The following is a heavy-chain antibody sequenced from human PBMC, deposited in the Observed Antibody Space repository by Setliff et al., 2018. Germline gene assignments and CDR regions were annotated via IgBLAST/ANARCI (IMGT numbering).Heavy chain of an antibody. CDR2: LYYGGNI. Sequence: PSETLSLTCSVSGGAFSGSDYYWAWIRQPPGKSLEWIATLYYGGNIYYQPSLKGRVSLSLDTSTNKFSLRLASMTAADTAVYHCAVGYCTPKCYAGFDYWGQGTLVTVSS. CDR3: AVGYCTPKCYAGFDY. CDR1: GGAFSGSDYY. V-gene: IGHV4-39*07. J-gene: IGHJ4*02. D-gene: IGHD2-8*01.